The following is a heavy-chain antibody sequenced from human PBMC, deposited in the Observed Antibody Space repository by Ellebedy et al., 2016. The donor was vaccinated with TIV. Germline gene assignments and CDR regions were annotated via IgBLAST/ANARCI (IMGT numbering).Heavy chain of an antibody. J-gene: IGHJ4*02. Sequence: GESLKISCAASGFTFSSYSMNWVRQAPGKGLEWVSSISSSSSYIYYADSVKGRFTISRDNAKNSLYLQMNSLRDDDTAVYYCTRDPNGIADFDFWGQGTLVTVSS. V-gene: IGHV3-21*01. D-gene: IGHD1-14*01. CDR3: TRDPNGIADFDF. CDR2: ISSSSSYI. CDR1: GFTFSSYS.